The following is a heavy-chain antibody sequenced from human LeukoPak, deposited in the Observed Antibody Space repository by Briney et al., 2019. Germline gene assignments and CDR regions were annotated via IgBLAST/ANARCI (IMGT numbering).Heavy chain of an antibody. Sequence: ASVKVSCKASGYTFTSYDINWVRQVTGQGLEWMGWMNPNSGNTGYAQKFQGRVTMTRNTSISTAYMELSSLRSEDTAVYYCARAKGRIAARVSWFDPWGQGTLVTVSS. CDR2: MNPNSGNT. J-gene: IGHJ5*02. CDR3: ARAKGRIAARVSWFDP. V-gene: IGHV1-8*01. CDR1: GYTFTSYD. D-gene: IGHD6-6*01.